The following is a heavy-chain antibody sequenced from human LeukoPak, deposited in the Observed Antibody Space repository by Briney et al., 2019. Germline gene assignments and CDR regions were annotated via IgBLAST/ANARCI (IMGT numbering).Heavy chain of an antibody. CDR1: GGSISSYY. D-gene: IGHD5/OR15-5a*01. J-gene: IGHJ5*02. CDR2: IYYSGST. CDR3: ARAVLNWFDP. V-gene: IGHV4-59*01. Sequence: PSETLSLTCTVSGGSISSYYWSWIRQPPGKGLEWIGYIYYSGSTNYNPSLKSRVTIPVDTSKNQFSLKLSSVTAADTAVYYCARAVLNWFDPWGQGTLVTVSS.